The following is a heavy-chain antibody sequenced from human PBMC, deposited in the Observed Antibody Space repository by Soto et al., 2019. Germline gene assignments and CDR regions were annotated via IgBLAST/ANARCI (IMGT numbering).Heavy chain of an antibody. V-gene: IGHV1-2*04. J-gene: IGHJ3*02. D-gene: IGHD2-15*01. CDR3: ARGCSGGSCPRARDAFDI. CDR2: INPNSGGT. Sequence: ASVKVSCKASGYTFTSYGIIWVRQAPGQGLEWMGWINPNSGGTNYAQKFQGWVTMTGDTSISTAYMELSRLRSDDTAVYYCARGCSGGSCPRARDAFDIWGQGTMVTVSS. CDR1: GYTFTSYG.